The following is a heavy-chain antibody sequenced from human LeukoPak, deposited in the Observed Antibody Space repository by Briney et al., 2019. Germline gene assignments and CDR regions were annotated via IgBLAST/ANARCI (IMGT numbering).Heavy chain of an antibody. CDR2: VYTSGST. J-gene: IGHJ4*02. CDR3: ARDVIAARGSFDY. CDR1: GDSISGFY. V-gene: IGHV4-4*07. D-gene: IGHD6-6*01. Sequence: SETLSLTCTVSGDSISGFYWSWIWQPAGQGLEWIGRVYTSGSTNYNPSLKSRVTMSVDMSKNQFSLKLSSVTAADTAVYYCARDVIAARGSFDYWGQGTLVTVSS.